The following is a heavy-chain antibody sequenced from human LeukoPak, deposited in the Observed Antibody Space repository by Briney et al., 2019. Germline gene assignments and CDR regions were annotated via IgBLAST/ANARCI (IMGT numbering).Heavy chain of an antibody. D-gene: IGHD2-21*02. CDR1: GFTFDDYG. CDR2: ISWDGATT. CDR3: SRARSASHNCGGDCYPYFDY. V-gene: IGHV3-43D*03. J-gene: IGHJ4*02. Sequence: PGGSLRLSCAASGFTFDDYGMTWVRQAPERGLEWVALISWDGATTYYADSVKGRFNISRDNSKNSLYLQMNSLRAEDTAFYHCSRARSASHNCGGDCYPYFDYWGRGTLVTVSS.